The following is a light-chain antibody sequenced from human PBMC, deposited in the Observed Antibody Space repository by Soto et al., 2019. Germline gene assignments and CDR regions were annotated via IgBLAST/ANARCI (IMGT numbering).Light chain of an antibody. CDR2: DAS. Sequence: DIQMTQSPSSLSASVGDSVTITCQTSHDISNYLNRYQHKPGKAPTVLIYDASKLETGVPSRFGGRGSGTDFGCTILCLQPEDIATYYCQHCHDYLPGYTFGRGTKLDIK. CDR3: QHCHDYLPGYT. CDR1: HDISNY. J-gene: IGKJ2*01. V-gene: IGKV1-33*01.